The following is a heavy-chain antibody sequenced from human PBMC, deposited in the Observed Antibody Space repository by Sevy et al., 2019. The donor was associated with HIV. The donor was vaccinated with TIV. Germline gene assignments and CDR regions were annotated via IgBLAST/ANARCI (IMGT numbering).Heavy chain of an antibody. CDR3: TRWKAAQSIFDY. D-gene: IGHD6-13*01. J-gene: IGHJ4*02. V-gene: IGHV3-49*04. CDR2: LKSDVYGGTV. CDR1: GFTFGDYC. Sequence: GGSLRLSCTASGFTFGDYCMSRVRLAPGKGLEWVAFLKSDVYGGTVDHAASVRGRFVISRDDSKTIAYLQMNDLKTEDTGVYYCTRWKAAQSIFDYWGQGALVTVSS.